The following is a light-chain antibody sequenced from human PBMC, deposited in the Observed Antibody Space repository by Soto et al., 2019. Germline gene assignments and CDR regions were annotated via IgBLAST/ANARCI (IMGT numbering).Light chain of an antibody. V-gene: IGLV1-44*01. CDR1: ISSIGSNT. Sequence: QSVLTQPPSASGTTVQRVSVSCSGSISSIGSNTVNWYQQLPGTAPKLLIYSNNQRPSGVPDRFSGYKSGTSASLAISGLQSEDEADYYCAAWDDSLNGYVFGTGTQLTVL. J-gene: IGLJ1*01. CDR2: SNN. CDR3: AAWDDSLNGYV.